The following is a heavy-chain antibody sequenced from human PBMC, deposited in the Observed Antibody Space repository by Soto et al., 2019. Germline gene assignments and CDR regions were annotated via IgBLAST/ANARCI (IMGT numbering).Heavy chain of an antibody. CDR3: ARGGDAQHYYDSRAYYYFDL. D-gene: IGHD3-22*01. CDR2: VHVGETNP. J-gene: IGHJ4*02. CDR1: GNTFTNFA. V-gene: IGHV1-3*01. Sequence: ASVKVSCKASGNTFTNFAMHWLRQAPGQSLEWMGWVHVGETNPKFSHKFQETTTKTGDTSATIATRDVSSLTTEHQAVPFSARGGDAQHYYDSRAYYYFDLCRQGTLVIVSS.